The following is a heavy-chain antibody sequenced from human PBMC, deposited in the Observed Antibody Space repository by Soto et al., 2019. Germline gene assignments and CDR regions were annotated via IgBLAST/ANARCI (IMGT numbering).Heavy chain of an antibody. J-gene: IGHJ6*02. D-gene: IGHD4-17*01. CDR3: ARHSPAQGMTTLGV. CDR1: GGSISSSSYY. Sequence: PSETLCLTCTVSGGSISSSSYYWGWIRQPPGKGLEWIGSIYYSGSTYYNPSLKSRVTISVDTSKNQFSLKLSSVTAADTAVYYCARHSPAQGMTTLGVWGQGTTVTVSS. CDR2: IYYSGST. V-gene: IGHV4-39*01.